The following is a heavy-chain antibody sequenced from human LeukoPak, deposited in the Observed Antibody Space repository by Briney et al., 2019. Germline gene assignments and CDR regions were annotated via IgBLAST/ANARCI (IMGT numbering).Heavy chain of an antibody. CDR3: ASRSSDVVVPAAKFDP. J-gene: IGHJ5*02. D-gene: IGHD2-2*01. Sequence: SETLSLTCAVYGGSFSGYYWSWIRQPPGKGLEWIGEINHSGSTNYNPSLESRVTISVDTSKNQFSLKLSSVTAADTAVYYCASRSSDVVVPAAKFDPWGQGTLVTVSS. CDR1: GGSFSGYY. V-gene: IGHV4-34*01. CDR2: INHSGST.